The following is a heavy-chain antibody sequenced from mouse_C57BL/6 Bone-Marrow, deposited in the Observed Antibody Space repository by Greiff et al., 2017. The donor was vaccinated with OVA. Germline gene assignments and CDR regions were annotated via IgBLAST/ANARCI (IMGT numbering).Heavy chain of an antibody. CDR1: GYTFTDYY. CDR3: ARPVGGYYFDY. V-gene: IGHV1-26*01. CDR2: INPNNGGT. J-gene: IGHJ2*01. Sequence: VQLKQSGPELVKPGASVKISCKASGYTFTDYYMNWVKQSHGKSLEWIGDINPNNGGTSYNQKFKGKATLTVDKSPSTAYMELRSLTSEDSAVYYCARPVGGYYFDYWGQGTTLTVSS.